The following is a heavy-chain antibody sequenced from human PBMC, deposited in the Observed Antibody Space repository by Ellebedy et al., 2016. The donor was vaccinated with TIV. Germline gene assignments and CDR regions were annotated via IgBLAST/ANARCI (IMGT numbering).Heavy chain of an antibody. CDR3: ESRGY. J-gene: IGHJ4*02. D-gene: IGHD3/OR15-3a*01. V-gene: IGHV4-61*08. Sequence: SETLSLTXTVSGVSVTSGGSYWSWFRQPPGRAPEWIGYVQNSGGTNYNPSLKNRVTISLDTSKNQFSLDLTSVTAADTAVYYCESRGYWGQGTLVSVSP. CDR2: VQNSGGT. CDR1: GVSVTSGGSY.